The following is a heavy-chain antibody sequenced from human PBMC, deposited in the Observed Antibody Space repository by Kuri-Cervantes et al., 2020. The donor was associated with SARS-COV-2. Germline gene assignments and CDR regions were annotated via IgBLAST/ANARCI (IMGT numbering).Heavy chain of an antibody. Sequence: GSLRLSCAASGFTFSSYSMNWVRQAPGKGLEWIGEINHSGSTNYNPSLKSRVTISVDTSKNQFSLKLSSVTAADTAVYYCARDQGGYYMDVWGKGTTVTVSS. J-gene: IGHJ6*03. D-gene: IGHD3-16*01. CDR3: ARDQGGYYMDV. CDR1: GFTFSSYS. CDR2: INHSGST. V-gene: IGHV4-34*01.